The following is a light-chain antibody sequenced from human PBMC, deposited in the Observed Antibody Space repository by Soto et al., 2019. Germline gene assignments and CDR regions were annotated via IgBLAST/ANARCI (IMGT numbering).Light chain of an antibody. CDR1: SSDVGGYNY. J-gene: IGLJ1*01. CDR3: SSYVGINSYV. Sequence: QSVLTQPPSASGSPGQSVTISCTGTSSDVGGYNYVSWYQQHPGKAPKLMIYGVSKRPSGVPDRFSGSKSGNTASLTVSGLQAEDEADYYCSSYVGINSYVFGTGTKVTVL. V-gene: IGLV2-8*01. CDR2: GVS.